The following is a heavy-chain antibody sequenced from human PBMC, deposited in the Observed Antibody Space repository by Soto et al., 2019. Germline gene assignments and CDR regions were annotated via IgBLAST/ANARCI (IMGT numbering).Heavy chain of an antibody. V-gene: IGHV3-15*01. D-gene: IGHD2-2*01. Sequence: GGSLRLSCAASGFTFSNAWMSWVRQAPGKGLEWVGRIKSKTDGGTTDYAAPVKGRFTISRDDSKNTLYLQMNSLKTEDTAVYYCTTAPDIVVVPAAMLDYYYYMDVWGKGTTVTVSS. CDR1: GFTFSNAW. CDR3: TTAPDIVVVPAAMLDYYYYMDV. J-gene: IGHJ6*03. CDR2: IKSKTDGGTT.